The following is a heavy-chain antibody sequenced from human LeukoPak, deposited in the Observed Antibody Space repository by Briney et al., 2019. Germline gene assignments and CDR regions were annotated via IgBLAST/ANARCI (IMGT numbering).Heavy chain of an antibody. CDR3: ARYDYSNYVGYYDH. D-gene: IGHD4-11*01. V-gene: IGHV3-7*03. CDR1: GFTLSSYW. Sequence: PGGSLRLSCAASGFTLSSYWMSWVRQAPGKGLEWVANIKQSGSEKYYLDSVKGRFTIFRDNAKNSLYLQMNSLRAEDTALYYCARYDYSNYVGYYDHWGQGTLVTVSS. CDR2: IKQSGSEK. J-gene: IGHJ4*02.